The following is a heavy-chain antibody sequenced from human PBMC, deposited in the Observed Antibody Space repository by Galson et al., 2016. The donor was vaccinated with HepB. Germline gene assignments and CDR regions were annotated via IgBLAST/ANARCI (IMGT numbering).Heavy chain of an antibody. V-gene: IGHV1-3*01. CDR2: VNAANGDT. CDR3: AKKDYYTSGVYHFDS. CDR1: GYTFTPFP. Sequence: SVKVSCKASGYTFTPFPIHWVRQARGEGLEWMGWVNAANGDTGYSQTFQGRITITTDTSAGATYMELGSLTSEDTAVYFCAKKDYYTSGVYHFDSWGRGTLVTVSS. J-gene: IGHJ4*02. D-gene: IGHD3-10*01.